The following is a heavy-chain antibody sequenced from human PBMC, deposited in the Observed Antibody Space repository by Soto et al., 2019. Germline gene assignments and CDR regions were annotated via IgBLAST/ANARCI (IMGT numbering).Heavy chain of an antibody. Sequence: ATLSLTCTRSGDSVSKYYWNWIRQPAGKGLEWIGRIHSTRSPNYNPSLKSRVTMSVDTSKNQFSLKLNLTSVTAADTAVYYCARSPAYGDYANLDTWGQGTLVTVSS. D-gene: IGHD4-17*01. CDR1: GDSVSKYY. J-gene: IGHJ5*02. CDR3: ARSPAYGDYANLDT. V-gene: IGHV4-4*07. CDR2: IHSTRSP.